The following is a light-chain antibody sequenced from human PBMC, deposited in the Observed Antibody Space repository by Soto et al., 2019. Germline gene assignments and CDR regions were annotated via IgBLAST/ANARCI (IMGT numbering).Light chain of an antibody. CDR3: QQYNNWPPLT. J-gene: IGKJ1*01. CDR1: QSVSSN. Sequence: EIVMTQSPATLSVSPGERATLSCRASQSVSSNLAWYQQKPGQAHRLLIYGESTRATGIPARFSGSGSGTEFTVTISSLQSEDFAVYYCQQYNNWPPLTFGQGTNVEI. CDR2: GES. V-gene: IGKV3-15*01.